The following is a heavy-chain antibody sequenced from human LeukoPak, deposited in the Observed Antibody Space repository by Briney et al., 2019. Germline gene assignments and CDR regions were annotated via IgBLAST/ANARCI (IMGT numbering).Heavy chain of an antibody. J-gene: IGHJ4*02. D-gene: IGHD3-16*01. CDR2: INPSGGST. CDR3: ARMITFGGVIGPFDY. V-gene: IGHV1-46*01. CDR1: GYTFTSYY. Sequence: ASVKVSCKASGYTFTSYYIHWVRQAPGQGLEWMGIINPSGGSTNYAQKFQGRVTMTRDTSTSTVYMELSSLRSEDTAVYYCARMITFGGVIGPFDYWGQGTLVTVSS.